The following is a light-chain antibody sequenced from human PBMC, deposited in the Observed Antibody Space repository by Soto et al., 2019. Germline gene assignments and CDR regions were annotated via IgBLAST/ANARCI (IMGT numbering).Light chain of an antibody. CDR3: LQYDDWPRT. CDR1: QTLRVN. J-gene: IGKJ1*01. Sequence: EILMTQSPVTLSVSPGARATLSCRAIQTLRVNLAWYQQKPVQAPRLLISPPSTRATGIPARFSGSGSGTESTSTISSLQSEHFAVYCCLQYDDWPRTFGQGTKVDIK. CDR2: PPS. V-gene: IGKV3-15*01.